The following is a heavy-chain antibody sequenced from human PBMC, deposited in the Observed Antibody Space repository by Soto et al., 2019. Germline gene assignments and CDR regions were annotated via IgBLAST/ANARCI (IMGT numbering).Heavy chain of an antibody. D-gene: IGHD2-15*01. Sequence: HPGGSLRLSCAASGFTVSSNYMSWVRQAPGKGLEWVSVIYSGGSTYYADSVKGRFTISRDNSKNTLYLQMNSLRAEDTAVYYCARDSATGRGYYYGMDVWGQGTTVTV. J-gene: IGHJ6*02. CDR1: GFTVSSNY. CDR3: ARDSATGRGYYYGMDV. CDR2: IYSGGST. V-gene: IGHV3-53*01.